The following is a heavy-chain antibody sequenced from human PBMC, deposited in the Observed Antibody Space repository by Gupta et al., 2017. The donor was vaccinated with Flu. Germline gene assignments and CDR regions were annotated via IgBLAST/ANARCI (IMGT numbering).Heavy chain of an antibody. Sequence: QVRLQESGPGLVKPLQPLSLTCTVPGDSITSGDYYWNWVRQPAGEGLEWIERIYASGATSYNAAINGRVTMSIETSKNQLSLRLISVTAADTAVYYCARGRSGGIWFDSWGQGTLVTVSS. J-gene: IGHJ5*01. D-gene: IGHD2-15*01. V-gene: IGHV4-61*02. CDR3: ARGRSGGIWFDS. CDR2: IYASGAT. CDR1: GDSITSGDYY.